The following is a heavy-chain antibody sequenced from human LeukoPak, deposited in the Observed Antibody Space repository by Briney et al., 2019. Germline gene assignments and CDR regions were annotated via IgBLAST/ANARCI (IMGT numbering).Heavy chain of an antibody. CDR1: GFTFRGYG. D-gene: IGHD1-26*01. Sequence: GGSLRLSCAASGFTFRGYGMHWVRQAPGKGLEWVAFIRYDGSNKYYADSVKGRFTISRDNSKNTLYLQMNSLRAEDTAVYYCAKDRAIKEWELLLMDAFDIWGQGTMVTVSS. CDR3: AKDRAIKEWELLLMDAFDI. J-gene: IGHJ3*02. V-gene: IGHV3-30*02. CDR2: IRYDGSNK.